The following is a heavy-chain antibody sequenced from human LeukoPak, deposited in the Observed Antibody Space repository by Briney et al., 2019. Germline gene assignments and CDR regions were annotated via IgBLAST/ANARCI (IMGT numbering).Heavy chain of an antibody. Sequence: GGSLRLSCAASGFTGSSNYMSWLRQGPGNGLEGVSVIYSGGSTYYADSVEGRFTISGDNSKSTLYIQMNSLRADDTAVYYCARDEVGATTEFEYWGQGTLVTVPS. D-gene: IGHD1-26*01. J-gene: IGHJ4*02. V-gene: IGHV3-53*01. CDR3: ARDEVGATTEFEY. CDR2: IYSGGST. CDR1: GFTGSSNY.